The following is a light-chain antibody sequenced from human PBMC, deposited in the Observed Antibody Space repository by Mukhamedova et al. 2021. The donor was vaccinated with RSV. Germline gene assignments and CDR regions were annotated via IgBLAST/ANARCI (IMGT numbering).Light chain of an antibody. CDR1: NLGDKY. V-gene: IGLV3-1*01. Sequence: ATITCSGDNLGDKYGTWYLQKPGQSPILVIYEDHKRPSGIPVRFSGSNSGNTATLTISGTQTSDEGDYYCQAWDRNTDVVFGGGT. CDR2: EDH. J-gene: IGLJ2*01. CDR3: QAWDRNTDVV.